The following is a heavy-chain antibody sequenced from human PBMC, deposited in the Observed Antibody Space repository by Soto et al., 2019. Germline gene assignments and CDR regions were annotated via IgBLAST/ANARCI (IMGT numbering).Heavy chain of an antibody. D-gene: IGHD6-13*01. CDR1: GFTVSSNY. J-gene: IGHJ4*02. Sequence: SLRLSCAASGFTVSSNYMSWVRQAPGKGLEWVSVIYSGGSTYYADSVKGRFTISRDNSKNTLYLQMNSLRAEDTAVYYCAREPIKYSSKEADYWGQGTLVTV. CDR2: IYSGGST. V-gene: IGHV3-66*01. CDR3: AREPIKYSSKEADY.